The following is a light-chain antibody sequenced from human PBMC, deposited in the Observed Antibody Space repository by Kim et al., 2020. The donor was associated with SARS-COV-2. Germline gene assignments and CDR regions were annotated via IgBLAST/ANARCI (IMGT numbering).Light chain of an antibody. J-gene: IGLJ1*01. CDR3: NSRDSSGNLYV. CDR1: SLRSYS. Sequence: LGQTVRITSQGDSLRSYSASWYQQKPGQAPVLVIYGKNNRPSGIPDRFSGSSSGNTASLTITGAQAEDEADYYCNSRDSSGNLYVFGTGTKVTVL. CDR2: GKN. V-gene: IGLV3-19*01.